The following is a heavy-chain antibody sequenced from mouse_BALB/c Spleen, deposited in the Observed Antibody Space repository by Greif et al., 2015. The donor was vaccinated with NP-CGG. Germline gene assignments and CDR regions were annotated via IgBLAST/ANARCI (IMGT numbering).Heavy chain of an antibody. J-gene: IGHJ3*01. V-gene: IGHV14-1*02. CDR2: IDPENGNT. D-gene: IGHD2-4*01. Sequence: VHVKQSGAELVRPGALVKLSCKASGFNIKDYYMHWVKQRPEQGLEWIGWIDPENGNTIYDPKFQGKASITADTSSNTAYLQLSSLTSEDTAVYYCARMITTDSWFAYWGQGTLVTVSA. CDR1: GFNIKDYY. CDR3: ARMITTDSWFAY.